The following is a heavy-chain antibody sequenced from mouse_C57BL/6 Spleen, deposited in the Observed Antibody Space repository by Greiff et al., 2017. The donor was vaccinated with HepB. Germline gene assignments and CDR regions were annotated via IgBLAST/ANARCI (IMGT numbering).Heavy chain of an antibody. CDR3: ARSRLDSNYDY. D-gene: IGHD2-5*01. V-gene: IGHV1-55*01. Sequence: QVQLQQPGAELVKPGASVKMSCKASGYTFTSYWITWVKLRPGQGLEWIGDIYPGSGSTNYNEKFKSKATLTVDTSSSTAYMQLSSLTSEDSAVYYCARSRLDSNYDYWGQGTTLTVSS. CDR1: GYTFTSYW. CDR2: IYPGSGST. J-gene: IGHJ2*01.